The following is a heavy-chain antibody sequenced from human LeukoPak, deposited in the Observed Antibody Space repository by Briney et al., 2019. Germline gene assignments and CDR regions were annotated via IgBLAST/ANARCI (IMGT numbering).Heavy chain of an antibody. Sequence: GASVKVSCKASGYTFTSYGISWVRQAPGQGLEWMGWISAYNGNTNYAQKFQGRVTMTTDTSTSTAYMELRSLRSDDTAVYYCAREVDLRDYDILTGYYRPDAFDIWGQGTMVTVSS. D-gene: IGHD3-9*01. CDR3: AREVDLRDYDILTGYYRPDAFDI. CDR2: ISAYNGNT. CDR1: GYTFTSYG. J-gene: IGHJ3*02. V-gene: IGHV1-18*01.